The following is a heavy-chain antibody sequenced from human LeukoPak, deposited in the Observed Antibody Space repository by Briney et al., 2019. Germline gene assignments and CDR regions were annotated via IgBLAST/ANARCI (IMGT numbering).Heavy chain of an antibody. CDR1: GFTFSSDA. CDR3: ATPYFDFWSGYYRG. CDR2: LSGSGTST. V-gene: IGHV3-23*01. J-gene: IGHJ4*02. D-gene: IGHD3-3*01. Sequence: GGSLRLSCEVSGFTFSSDALSWVRQAPGKGLEWVSALSGSGTSTYYADSVKGRFTISRDNSKNTLYLQMNSLRAEDTAVYYCATPYFDFWSGYYRGWGQGTLVTVSS.